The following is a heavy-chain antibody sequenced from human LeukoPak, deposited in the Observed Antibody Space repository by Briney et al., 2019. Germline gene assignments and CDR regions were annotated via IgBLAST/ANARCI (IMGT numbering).Heavy chain of an antibody. D-gene: IGHD3-10*01. CDR1: GFTFSDYY. J-gene: IGHJ3*01. CDR3: ARGPDPVVRGPRRAFDL. V-gene: IGHV3-11*04. Sequence: GGSLRLSCAAPGFTFSDYYMSWIRQAPGKGLEWVSYISSSGSTIYYADSVKGRFTISRDNAKNSLYLQMNSLRAEDTAVYYCARGPDPVVRGPRRAFDLWGQGTMVTVSS. CDR2: ISSSGSTI.